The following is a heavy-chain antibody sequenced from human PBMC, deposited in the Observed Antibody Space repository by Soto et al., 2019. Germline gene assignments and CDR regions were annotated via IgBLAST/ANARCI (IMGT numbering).Heavy chain of an antibody. CDR3: AKILTTADYYWYGMDV. V-gene: IGHV3-23*04. CDR1: GFSFTTYH. Sequence: VQLVESGGGLVQPGGSLRLSCAASGFSFTTYHMVWVRQPPGEGLESVSSISAGGERPYYAGSVKGRFTISRDNSKNMLYLHMNGLRAEDTAVYYCAKILTTADYYWYGMDVWGRGAAVIVSS. J-gene: IGHJ6*02. D-gene: IGHD2-21*02. CDR2: ISAGGERP.